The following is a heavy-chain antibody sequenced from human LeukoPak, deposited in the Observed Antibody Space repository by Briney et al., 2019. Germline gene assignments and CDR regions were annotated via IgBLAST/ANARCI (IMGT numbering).Heavy chain of an antibody. Sequence: GASVKVSCKASGYTFTSYYMHWVRQAPGQGLEWMGIINPSGGSTSYAQKFQGRVTMTRDTSTSTVYMELSSLRSEDTAVYYCARVLWRPYYYYYMDVWGKGTTVTVSS. CDR1: GYTFTSYY. CDR3: ARVLWRPYYYYYMDV. D-gene: IGHD3-16*01. CDR2: INPSGGST. V-gene: IGHV1-46*01. J-gene: IGHJ6*03.